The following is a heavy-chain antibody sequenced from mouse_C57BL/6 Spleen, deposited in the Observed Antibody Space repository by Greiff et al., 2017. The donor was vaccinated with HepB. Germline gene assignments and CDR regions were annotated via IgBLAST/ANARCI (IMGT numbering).Heavy chain of an antibody. V-gene: IGHV1-59*01. Sequence: QVQLQQPGAELVRPGTSVKLSCKASGYTFTSYWMHWVKQRPGQGLEWIGVIDPSDSYTNYNQKFKGKATLTVDTSSSTAYMQLSSLTSEDSAVYYCARRAFDYWGQGTTLTVSS. CDR2: IDPSDSYT. J-gene: IGHJ2*01. CDR1: GYTFTSYW. CDR3: ARRAFDY.